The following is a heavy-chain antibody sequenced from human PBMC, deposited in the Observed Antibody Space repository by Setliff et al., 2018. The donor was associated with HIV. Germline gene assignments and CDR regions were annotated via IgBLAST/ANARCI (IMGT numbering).Heavy chain of an antibody. Sequence: GESLKISCKGSRYSFASYWIGWVRQMPGKGLEWMGVIYPDDSDTRYSPSFQGQVTISADKSINTAYLQWSGLKASDTAMYYCARKAAADAFDIWGQGTMVTVSS. CDR1: RYSFASYW. D-gene: IGHD6-13*01. CDR2: IYPDDSDT. CDR3: ARKAAADAFDI. J-gene: IGHJ3*02. V-gene: IGHV5-51*01.